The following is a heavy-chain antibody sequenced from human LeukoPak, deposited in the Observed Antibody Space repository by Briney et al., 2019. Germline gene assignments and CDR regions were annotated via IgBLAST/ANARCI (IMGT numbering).Heavy chain of an antibody. Sequence: NPGGSLRLSCAASGFTFSSYSMNWVRQAPGKGLEWVSSISSSSSYICYADSVKGRFTISRDNAKNSLYLQMNSLRAEDTAVYYCARDLSITIIPIDYWGQGTLVTVSS. J-gene: IGHJ4*02. CDR3: ARDLSITIIPIDY. CDR2: ISSSSSYI. CDR1: GFTFSSYS. D-gene: IGHD3-3*01. V-gene: IGHV3-21*01.